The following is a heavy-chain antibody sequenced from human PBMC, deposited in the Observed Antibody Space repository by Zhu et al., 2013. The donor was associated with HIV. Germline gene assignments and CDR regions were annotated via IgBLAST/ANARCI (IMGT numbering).Heavy chain of an antibody. V-gene: IGHV4-61*01. Sequence: QVQLQESGPGLVKPSGTLSLTCAVSGGSVSSGSYYWSWIRQPPGKGLEWIGYVYYSGSTNYNPSLKSRVTISVDTSKNQFSLKLSSVTAADTAVYYCARVPRRRQLPDYWGQGTLVTVSS. J-gene: IGHJ4*02. CDR3: ARVPRRRQLPDY. D-gene: IGHD1-26*01. CDR1: GGSVSSGSYY. CDR2: VYYSGST.